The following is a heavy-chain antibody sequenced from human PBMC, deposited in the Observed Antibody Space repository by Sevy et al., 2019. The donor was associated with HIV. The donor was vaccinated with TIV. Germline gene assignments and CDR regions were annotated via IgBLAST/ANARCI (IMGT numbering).Heavy chain of an antibody. CDR3: AKAGRQLFQALDV. J-gene: IGHJ6*02. CDR1: GFTFDDYA. CDR2: ISWNSGSI. Sequence: GGSLRLSCAASGFTFDDYAMHWVRQAPGKGLEWVSGISWNSGSIGYADSVKGRFTISRDKAKNSLYLQMNSLRAEDTALYYCAKAGRQLFQALDVWGQGTTVTVSS. D-gene: IGHD6-13*01. V-gene: IGHV3-9*01.